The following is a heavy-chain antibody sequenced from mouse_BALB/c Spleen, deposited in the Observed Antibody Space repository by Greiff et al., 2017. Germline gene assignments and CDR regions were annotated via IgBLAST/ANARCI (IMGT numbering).Heavy chain of an antibody. CDR1: GFTFSSFG. J-gene: IGHJ4*01. D-gene: IGHD2-13*01. CDR3: ARRDWNYAMDY. V-gene: IGHV5-17*02. Sequence: EVQGVESGGGLVQPGGSRKLSCAASGFTFSSFGMHWVRQAPEKGLEWVAYISSGSSTIYYADTVKGRFTISRDNPKNTLFLQMTSLRSEDTAMYYCARRDWNYAMDYWGQGTSVTVSS. CDR2: ISSGSSTI.